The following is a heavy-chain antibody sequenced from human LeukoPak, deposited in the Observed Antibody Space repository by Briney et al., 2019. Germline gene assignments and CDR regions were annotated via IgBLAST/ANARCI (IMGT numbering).Heavy chain of an antibody. Sequence: ASVKVSCKASGYTFTGYYFHWVRQAPGQGLEWMGWINPKRGDTRYAQNLQGRVTMTTDTSNSTAYMELSDLTSDDTAVYYCARSGGGLGYWGQGTRVTVSS. D-gene: IGHD5-12*01. CDR3: ARSGGGLGY. J-gene: IGHJ4*02. CDR1: GYTFTGYY. CDR2: INPKRGDT. V-gene: IGHV1-2*02.